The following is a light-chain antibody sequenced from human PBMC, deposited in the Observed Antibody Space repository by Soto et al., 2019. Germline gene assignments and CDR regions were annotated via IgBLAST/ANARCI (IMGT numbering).Light chain of an antibody. CDR3: RSYTSSSTYV. V-gene: IGLV2-14*01. CDR1: SSDVGGYNY. J-gene: IGLJ1*01. Sequence: QSVLTQPASVSGSPGQSITISCTGTSSDVGGYNYVSWHQQHPGKAPKLMIYDVSNRPSGVSNRFSGSKSGNTASLTISGLQAEDEADYYCRSYTSSSTYVFGTGTKVNVL. CDR2: DVS.